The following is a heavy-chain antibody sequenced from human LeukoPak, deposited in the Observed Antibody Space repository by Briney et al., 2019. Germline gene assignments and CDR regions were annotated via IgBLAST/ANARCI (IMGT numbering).Heavy chain of an antibody. CDR1: GYTFTGYY. V-gene: IGHV1-2*02. CDR2: INPNSGGT. CDR3: ARNGGYNWNYVPYY. J-gene: IGHJ4*02. D-gene: IGHD1-7*01. Sequence: ASVKVPCKASGYTFTGYYMHWVRQAPGQGLEWMGWINPNSGGTNYAQKFQGRVTMTRDTSISTAYMELSRLRSDDTAVYYCARNGGYNWNYVPYYWGQGTLVTVSS.